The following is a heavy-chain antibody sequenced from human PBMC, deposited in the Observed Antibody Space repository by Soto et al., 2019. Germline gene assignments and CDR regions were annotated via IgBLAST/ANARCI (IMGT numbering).Heavy chain of an antibody. CDR3: ARGRYGDY. Sequence: QVHLVQSGAEVKKPGASVKVSCKGSGYAFTTYGITWVRQAPGQGLEWRGWISAHNGNTHYAQKLQGIVTVTRDTSTSTAYMELRSLRSDDTAVYYCARGRYGDYWGQGALVTVSS. D-gene: IGHD1-1*01. V-gene: IGHV1-18*01. J-gene: IGHJ4*02. CDR2: ISAHNGNT. CDR1: GYAFTTYG.